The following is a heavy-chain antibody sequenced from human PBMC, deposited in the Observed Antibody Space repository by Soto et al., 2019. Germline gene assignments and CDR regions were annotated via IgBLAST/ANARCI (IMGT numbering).Heavy chain of an antibody. CDR2: ISGSGGST. V-gene: IGHV3-23*01. CDR1: GFTFSSYA. J-gene: IGHJ3*02. D-gene: IGHD4-17*01. Sequence: GGSLRLSCAASGFTFSSYAMSWVRQAPGKGLEWVSAISGSGGSTYYADSVKGRFTISRDNSRNTLYLQMNSLRAEDTAVYYCAKGDYAEIDAFDIWGQGTMVTVSS. CDR3: AKGDYAEIDAFDI.